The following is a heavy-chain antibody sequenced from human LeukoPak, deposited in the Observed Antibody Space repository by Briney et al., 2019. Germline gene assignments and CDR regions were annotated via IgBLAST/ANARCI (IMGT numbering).Heavy chain of an antibody. Sequence: SETLSLTCAVYGGSFSGYYWSWIRQPPGKGLEWIGEINHSGSTNYNPSLKSRVTISVDTSKNQFSLKLSSVTAADTAVYYCAPRDYYYYYYMDVWGKGTTVTVSS. CDR2: INHSGST. J-gene: IGHJ6*03. V-gene: IGHV4-34*01. CDR1: GGSFSGYY. CDR3: APRDYYYYYYMDV.